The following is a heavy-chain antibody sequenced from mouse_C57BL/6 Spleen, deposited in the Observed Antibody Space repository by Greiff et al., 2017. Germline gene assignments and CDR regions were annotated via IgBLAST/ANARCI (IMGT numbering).Heavy chain of an antibody. D-gene: IGHD2-4*01. CDR3: ARGEDYDDYFDY. Sequence: VQLQQPGAELVRPGTSVKLSCKASGYTFTSSWMHWVKQRPGQGLEWIGVIDPSDSYTNYNQKFKGKATLTVDTSSSTAYMQLSSLTSEDSAVYYCARGEDYDDYFDYWGQGTTLTVSS. V-gene: IGHV1-59*01. CDR2: IDPSDSYT. J-gene: IGHJ2*01. CDR1: GYTFTSSW.